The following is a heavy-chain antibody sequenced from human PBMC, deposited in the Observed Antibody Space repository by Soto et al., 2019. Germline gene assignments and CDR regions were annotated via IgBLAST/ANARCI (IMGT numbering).Heavy chain of an antibody. V-gene: IGHV3-30*18. J-gene: IGHJ6*02. Sequence: GGSLRLSCAASGFTFRNFVMHWVRQAPGKGLEWVAVISYAGNNIYYADSVKGRFTIPRDNCGNTLYLEMSTLRGEDTAVYYRAQDQSPIFRRRYGMDVWGPGGTVTVSS. CDR2: ISYAGNNI. D-gene: IGHD3-3*01. CDR1: GFTFRNFV. CDR3: AQDQSPIFRRRYGMDV.